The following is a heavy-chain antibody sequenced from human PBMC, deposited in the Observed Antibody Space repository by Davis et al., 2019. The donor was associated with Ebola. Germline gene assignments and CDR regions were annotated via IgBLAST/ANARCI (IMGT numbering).Heavy chain of an antibody. V-gene: IGHV3-53*01. CDR3: ATRGP. D-gene: IGHD3-10*01. J-gene: IGHJ5*02. CDR1: GYTVGSDF. Sequence: GGSLISCSASGYTVGSDFMYWARQAPGKGLEWLSMVHSVSGIFYADSVRGRFTIYTDTSKNTLFLQMNSLRVDDTAVYYCATRGPWGQGTLVTVSS. CDR2: VHSVSGI.